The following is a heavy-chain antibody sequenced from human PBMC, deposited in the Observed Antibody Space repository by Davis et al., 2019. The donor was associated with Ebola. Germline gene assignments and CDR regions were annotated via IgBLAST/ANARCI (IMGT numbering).Heavy chain of an antibody. CDR3: ARGGVPGSIVATMGGIYGMDV. Sequence: ASVKVSCKASGYTFTRYGISWVRQAPGQGLEWMGWISAYNGDTNYAQKLQGRVTMTTDTSTSTAYMELRSLRSDDTAVYYCARGGVPGSIVATMGGIYGMDVWGQGTTVTVSS. V-gene: IGHV1-18*01. D-gene: IGHD5-12*01. CDR2: ISAYNGDT. CDR1: GYTFTRYG. J-gene: IGHJ6*02.